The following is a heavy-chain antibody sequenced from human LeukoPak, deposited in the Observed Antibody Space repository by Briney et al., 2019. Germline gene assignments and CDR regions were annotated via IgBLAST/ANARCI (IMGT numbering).Heavy chain of an antibody. D-gene: IGHD3-22*01. CDR3: ARAPQWLLFDY. V-gene: IGHV3-33*01. CDR1: GFTFSNYD. J-gene: IGHJ4*02. CDR2: IWSDGSDK. Sequence: GRSLRLSCAASGFTFSNYDMHWVRQAPGKGLEWVAVIWSDGSDKYYEDSVKGRFAISRDNSKNTLDLQMNSLRAEDTAVYYCARAPQWLLFDYWGQGTLVTVSS.